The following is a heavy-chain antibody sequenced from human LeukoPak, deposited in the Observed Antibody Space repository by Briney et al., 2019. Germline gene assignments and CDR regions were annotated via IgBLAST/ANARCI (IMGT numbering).Heavy chain of an antibody. V-gene: IGHV4-39*01. CDR2: IHYSGST. J-gene: IGHJ4*02. D-gene: IGHD3-16*01. CDR3: AIFNWVWGRVY. CDR1: GDSISSSNYY. Sequence: SETLSLTCTVSGDSISSSNYYWGWIRQPPGKGLECIGSIHYSGSTYYNPSLKSRVTMSVDTSKKHFSLNLSSVTSADTAVYYCAIFNWVWGRVYWDQGTLVTVSS.